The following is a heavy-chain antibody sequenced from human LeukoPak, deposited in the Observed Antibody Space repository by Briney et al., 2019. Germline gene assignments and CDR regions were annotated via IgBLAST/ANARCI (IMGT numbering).Heavy chain of an antibody. CDR1: GFTFSSYA. J-gene: IGHJ6*03. Sequence: GGSLRLSCAASGFTFSSYAMSWVRQAPGKGLEWVSHISSSGSTIWYADSVKGRFTISRDNAKNSLYLQMNSLRAEDTAVYYCARVELAPYYYYMDVWGKGTTVTVSS. D-gene: IGHD1-7*01. CDR3: ARVELAPYYYYMDV. CDR2: ISSSGSTI. V-gene: IGHV3-48*03.